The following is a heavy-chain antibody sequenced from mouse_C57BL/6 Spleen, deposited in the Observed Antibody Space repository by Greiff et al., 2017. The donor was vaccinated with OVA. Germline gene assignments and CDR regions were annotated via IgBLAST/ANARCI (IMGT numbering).Heavy chain of an antibody. CDR3: TPRDYGDY. CDR2: IDPENGDT. CDR1: GFTIKDDY. Sequence: VQLKESGAELVRPGASVKLSCTASGFTIKDDYMHWVKQRPEQGLEWIGWIDPENGDTEYASKFQGKATITADTSSNTAYLQLSSLTSEDTAVYYCTPRDYGDYWGQGTTLTVSS. V-gene: IGHV14-4*01. J-gene: IGHJ2*01. D-gene: IGHD2-4*01.